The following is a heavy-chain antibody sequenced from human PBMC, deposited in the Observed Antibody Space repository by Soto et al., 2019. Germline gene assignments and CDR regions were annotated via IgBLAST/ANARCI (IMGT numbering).Heavy chain of an antibody. D-gene: IGHD3-10*01. CDR2: IYYSGST. Sequence: SETLSLTCTVSGGSISSSSYYWGWIRQPPGKGLEWIGSIYYSGSTNYNPSLKSRVTISVDTSKNQFSLKLSSVTAADTAVYYCARGSGGSGSYSFDYWGQGTLVTVSS. CDR3: ARGSGGSGSYSFDY. J-gene: IGHJ4*02. CDR1: GGSISSSSYY. V-gene: IGHV4-39*07.